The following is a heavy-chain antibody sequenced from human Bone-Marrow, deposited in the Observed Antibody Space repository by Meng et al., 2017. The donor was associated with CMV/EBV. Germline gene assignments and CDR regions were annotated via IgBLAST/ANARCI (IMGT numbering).Heavy chain of an antibody. Sequence: GESLKISCAASGFTFSGSAMHWVRQASGKGLEWVGRIRSKANSYATAYAASVKGRFIISRDDSKNTAYLQMNSLKTEDTAVYYCTRSTAVAGKNFDYWGQGTLVTVSS. CDR1: GFTFSGSA. V-gene: IGHV3-73*01. CDR3: TRSTAVAGKNFDY. CDR2: IRSKANSYAT. D-gene: IGHD6-19*01. J-gene: IGHJ4*02.